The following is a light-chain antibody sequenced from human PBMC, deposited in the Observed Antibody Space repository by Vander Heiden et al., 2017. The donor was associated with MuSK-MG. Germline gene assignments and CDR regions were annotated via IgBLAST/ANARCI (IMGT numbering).Light chain of an antibody. CDR1: QGISSY. Sequence: EMPLTPSPSSLSASVGDRVTITCRASQGISSYLAWYQQKPGKAPKLLIYAASTLQSGVPSRFSGSGSGTEFTLTISSLQPEDFATYYCQQLNSYPRTFGQGTKVEIK. CDR3: QQLNSYPRT. V-gene: IGKV1-9*01. CDR2: AAS. J-gene: IGKJ1*01.